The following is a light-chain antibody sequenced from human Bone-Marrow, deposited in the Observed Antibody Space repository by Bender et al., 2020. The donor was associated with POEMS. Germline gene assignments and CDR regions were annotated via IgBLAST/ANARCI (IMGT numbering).Light chain of an antibody. CDR3: AAWDDTLSGWV. Sequence: QSVLTQPPSASGTPGQRVTISCSGGSSNIGAHAVNWYQHLPGTAPKLLIYSSHRRPSEVPDRFSGSRSGTSASLAISGLQSEDEADYYCAAWDDTLSGWVFGGGTKLTVL. CDR2: SSH. V-gene: IGLV1-44*01. CDR1: SSNIGAHA. J-gene: IGLJ3*02.